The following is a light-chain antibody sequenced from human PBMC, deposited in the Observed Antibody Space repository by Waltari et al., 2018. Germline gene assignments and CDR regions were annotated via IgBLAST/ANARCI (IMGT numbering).Light chain of an antibody. CDR3: MQATHLPPT. Sequence: DVVMTQSPLSMSVTIGQPASISCRSSQSLMYIDGKTYVNWFQQRPGQSPRRLIYKVSNRDSGVPARGSGSGSGTDFTLTISRVEAEDVGIYYCMQATHLPPTFGQGTKVEI. CDR2: KVS. CDR1: QSLMYIDGKTY. V-gene: IGKV2-30*01. J-gene: IGKJ1*01.